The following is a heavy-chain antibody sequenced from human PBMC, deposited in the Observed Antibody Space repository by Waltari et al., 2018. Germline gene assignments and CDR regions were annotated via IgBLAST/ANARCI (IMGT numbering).Heavy chain of an antibody. V-gene: IGHV3-73*01. Sequence: QLVESGGGLVQPGGSLKVSCEASSFNLSGSAMHWVRQAPGKVLECVGRTRTKAAGYATQYAPSVKGRFTMSRDDSKNTAFLLMNNLKIDDTATYFCTRVLRSSSPTQFDLWGQGILVTVSS. CDR1: SFNLSGSA. D-gene: IGHD6-13*01. CDR2: TRTKAAGYAT. J-gene: IGHJ4*02. CDR3: TRVLRSSSPTQFDL.